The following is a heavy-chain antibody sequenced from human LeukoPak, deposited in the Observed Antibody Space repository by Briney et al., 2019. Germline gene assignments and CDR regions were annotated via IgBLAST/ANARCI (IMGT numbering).Heavy chain of an antibody. J-gene: IGHJ6*02. V-gene: IGHV3-66*01. CDR3: AKASDGYYYYYGMDV. CDR1: GFTVSSSY. D-gene: IGHD2-21*02. CDR2: LYSGGST. Sequence: PGGSLRLSCAASGFTVSSSYMSWVRQAPGKGLEWVSVLYSGGSTYYADSVKGRFIISRDNSKNTLYLQMNSLRAEDTAVYYCAKASDGYYYYYGMDVWGQGTTVTVSS.